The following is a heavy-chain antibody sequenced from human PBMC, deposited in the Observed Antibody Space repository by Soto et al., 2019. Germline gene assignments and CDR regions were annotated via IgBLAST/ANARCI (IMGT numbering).Heavy chain of an antibody. J-gene: IGHJ4*02. CDR2: IYYSGST. CDR1: GGSISSYY. Sequence: SETLSLTCTVSGGSISSYYWSWIRQPPGKGLEWIGYIYYSGSTNYNPSLKSRVTMSVDTSKNQFSLKLTSVTAVDTAVYYCAGREIQGPIDYWGQGTLVTVSS. V-gene: IGHV4-59*12. CDR3: AGREIQGPIDY. D-gene: IGHD1-26*01.